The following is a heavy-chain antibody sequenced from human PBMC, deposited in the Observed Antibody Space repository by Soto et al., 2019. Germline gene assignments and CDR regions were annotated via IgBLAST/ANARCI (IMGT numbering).Heavy chain of an antibody. V-gene: IGHV3-73*01. CDR1: GFTFSGSA. CDR2: IRSKANSYAT. Sequence: GGSLRLSCAASGFTFSGSAMHWVRQASGKGLEWVGRIRSKANSYATAYAASVKGRFTISRDDSKNTAYLQMNSLKTEDTAVYYCTRWTFNAFXYWGQGTLVTVSS. D-gene: IGHD2-8*01. CDR3: TRWTFNAFXY. J-gene: IGHJ4*02.